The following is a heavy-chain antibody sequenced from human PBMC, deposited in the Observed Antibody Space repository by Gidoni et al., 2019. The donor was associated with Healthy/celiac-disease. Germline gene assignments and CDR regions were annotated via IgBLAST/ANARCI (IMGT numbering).Heavy chain of an antibody. CDR2: INPNSGGT. V-gene: IGHV1-2*02. Sequence: QVQLVQSGAEVKKPGVSVKVSCKASGYTFTGYYMHWVRQAPGQGLEWMGWINPNSGGTNYAQKLQGRVTMTRDTSISTAYMELSRLRSDDTAVYYCARKVGATDPFDYWGQGTLVTVSS. D-gene: IGHD1-26*01. CDR1: GYTFTGYY. J-gene: IGHJ4*02. CDR3: ARKVGATDPFDY.